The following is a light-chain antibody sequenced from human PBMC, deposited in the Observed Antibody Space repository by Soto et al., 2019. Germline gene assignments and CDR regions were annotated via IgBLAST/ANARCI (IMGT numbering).Light chain of an antibody. CDR1: EPISRW. CDR3: QQYKSYSPYT. CDR2: RAS. J-gene: IGKJ5*01. Sequence: DILMTQSPSTLSASVGDRVTITCRASEPISRWLAWYQLSPGKAPKLLIHRASTLNSGVPARFSGSGSGTDFTLTIDSLQPDDFASYYCQQYKSYSPYTLGQGTRLE. V-gene: IGKV1-5*03.